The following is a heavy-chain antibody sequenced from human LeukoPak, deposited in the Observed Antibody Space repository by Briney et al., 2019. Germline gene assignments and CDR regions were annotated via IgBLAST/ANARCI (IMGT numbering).Heavy chain of an antibody. CDR3: AKEGRSLQTY. J-gene: IGHJ4*02. CDR2: IKEDGTET. D-gene: IGHD5-24*01. V-gene: IGHV3-7*03. Sequence: GGSLRLSCAASGFMFSSNWMSWVRLAPGKGLEWVANIKEDGTETYYVDSVKGRFTTSRDNAKNSLYLQMNSLRVEDTAVYYCAKEGRSLQTYWGQGTLVTVSS. CDR1: GFMFSSNW.